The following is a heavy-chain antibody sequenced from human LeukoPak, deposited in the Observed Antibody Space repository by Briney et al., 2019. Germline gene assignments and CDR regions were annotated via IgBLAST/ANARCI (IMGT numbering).Heavy chain of an antibody. J-gene: IGHJ4*02. CDR1: AFTFRSYA. V-gene: IGHV3-23*01. Sequence: PGGSLRLSYAASAFTFRSYAMIWVRQAPGKGLEWVSTVSGSGGSTYYSDSAKGRFTISRDNSNNTLYLQMNSLRAEDTAVYYCAKGAASRGYTYVANWGQGTLVTVSS. CDR2: VSGSGGST. CDR3: AKGAASRGYTYVAN. D-gene: IGHD5-18*01.